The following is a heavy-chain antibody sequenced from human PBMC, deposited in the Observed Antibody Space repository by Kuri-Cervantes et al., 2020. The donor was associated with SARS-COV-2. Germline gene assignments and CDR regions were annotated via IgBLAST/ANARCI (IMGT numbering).Heavy chain of an antibody. CDR1: GFTFSSYS. V-gene: IGHV3-21*01. Sequence: GESLKISCAASGFTFSSYSMNWVRQAPGKGLEWVSSISSSSSYIYYADSVKGRFTISRDNAKNSLYLQMNSLRAEDTAVYYCAKQDSSSADTDFDYWGQGTLVTVSS. CDR3: AKQDSSSADTDFDY. D-gene: IGHD6-13*01. J-gene: IGHJ4*02. CDR2: ISSSSSYI.